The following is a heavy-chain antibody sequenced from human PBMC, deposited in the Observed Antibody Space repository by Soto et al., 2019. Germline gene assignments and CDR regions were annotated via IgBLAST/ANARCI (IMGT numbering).Heavy chain of an antibody. D-gene: IGHD1-1*01. V-gene: IGHV3-30-3*01. J-gene: IGHJ4*02. Sequence: QVQLVESGGGVVQPGRSLRLSCAASGFTFSSYAMHWVRQAPGKGLEWVAVISYDGSNKYYADSVKGRFTISRDNSKNTLYLQMNSLRAEDTAVYYCAREFVWKTSSNWGQGTLVTVSS. CDR1: GFTFSSYA. CDR3: AREFVWKTSSN. CDR2: ISYDGSNK.